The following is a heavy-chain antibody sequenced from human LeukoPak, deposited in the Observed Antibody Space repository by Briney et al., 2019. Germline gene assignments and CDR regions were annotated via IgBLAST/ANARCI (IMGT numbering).Heavy chain of an antibody. CDR3: ARDRYGDGFAHFDY. CDR2: ITPSGGT. J-gene: IGHJ4*02. D-gene: IGHD5-24*01. CDR1: GGTFTIYA. V-gene: IGHV1-2*02. Sequence: ASVKVSCKASGGTFTIYAMQWVRQAPGQGLEWMGWITPSGGTNYPQKFQGRVAITRDTSITTAYMDLSRLTSDDTAVYYCARDRYGDGFAHFDYWGQGALVTVSS.